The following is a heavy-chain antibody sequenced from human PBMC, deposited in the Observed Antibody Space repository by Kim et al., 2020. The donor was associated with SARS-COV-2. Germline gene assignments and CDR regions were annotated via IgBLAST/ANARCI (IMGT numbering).Heavy chain of an antibody. D-gene: IGHD6-13*01. Sequence: VKGRFTISRDNSKNTLYLQMNSLRAEDTAVYYCAKSPAAGTPPVIYYFDYWGQGTLVTVSS. V-gene: IGHV3-23*01. J-gene: IGHJ4*02. CDR3: AKSPAAGTPPVIYYFDY.